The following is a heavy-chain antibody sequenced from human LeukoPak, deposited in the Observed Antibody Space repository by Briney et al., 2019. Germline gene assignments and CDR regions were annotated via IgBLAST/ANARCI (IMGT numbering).Heavy chain of an antibody. V-gene: IGHV3-64*01. CDR3: AKEREFLEWLPDY. CDR2: ISGNGGST. D-gene: IGHD3-3*01. Sequence: GGSLRLSCAASGFIFSTYAMYWVRQAPGKGLEYVSAISGNGGSTYYANSVKGRFTISRDNSKNTLYLQMGSLRPEDMAVYYCAKEREFLEWLPDYWGQGTLVTVST. CDR1: GFIFSTYA. J-gene: IGHJ4*02.